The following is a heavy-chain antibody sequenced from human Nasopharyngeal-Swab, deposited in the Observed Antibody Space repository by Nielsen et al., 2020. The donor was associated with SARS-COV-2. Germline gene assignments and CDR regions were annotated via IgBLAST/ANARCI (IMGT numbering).Heavy chain of an antibody. CDR2: IWYDGSNK. J-gene: IGHJ4*02. V-gene: IGHV3-33*01. Sequence: GGSLRLSCAASGFTFSSYGMHWVRQAPGKGLEWVAVIWYDGSNKYYADSVKSRFTISRDNSKNTLYLQMNSLRAEDTAVYYCARDLRTAAAGTGFDYWGQGTLVTVSS. D-gene: IGHD6-13*01. CDR1: GFTFSSYG. CDR3: ARDLRTAAAGTGFDY.